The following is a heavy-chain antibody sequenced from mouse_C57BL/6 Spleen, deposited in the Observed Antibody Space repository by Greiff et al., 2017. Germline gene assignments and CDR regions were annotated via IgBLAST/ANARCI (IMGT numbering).Heavy chain of an antibody. J-gene: IGHJ2*01. CDR1: GYTFTSYW. CDR2: IDPSDSET. CDR3: ARGEYYGSSYGYFDY. V-gene: IGHV1-52*01. Sequence: QVQLQQPGAELVRPGSSVKLSCKASGYTFTSYWMHWVKQRPIQGLEWIGNIDPSDSETHYNQKFKDKATLTVDKSSSTAYMQLSSLTSEDSAVYYCARGEYYGSSYGYFDYWGQGTTLTVSS. D-gene: IGHD1-1*01.